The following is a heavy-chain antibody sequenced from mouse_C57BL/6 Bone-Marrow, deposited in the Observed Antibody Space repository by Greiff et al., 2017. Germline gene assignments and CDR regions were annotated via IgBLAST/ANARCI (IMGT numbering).Heavy chain of an antibody. V-gene: IGHV10-1*01. CDR2: IRSKSNNYAT. J-gene: IGHJ2*01. CDR3: VIQTVVATDFDD. D-gene: IGHD1-1*01. Sequence: EVQRVESGGGWVQPKGSLKLPWAASGFSFNTYAMNWVRQAPGKGLEWVARIRSKSNNYATYYAVSVKDRFTISRDDSESMLYLQMNNLKTEDTAMYYGVIQTVVATDFDDWAQGTTLTVSS. CDR1: GFSFNTYA.